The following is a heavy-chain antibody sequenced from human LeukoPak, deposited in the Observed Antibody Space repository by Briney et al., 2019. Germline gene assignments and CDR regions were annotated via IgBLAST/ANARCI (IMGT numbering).Heavy chain of an antibody. CDR3: AKEGVPGKGYYDSSGYTPDVDY. D-gene: IGHD3-22*01. Sequence: GSSVKVSCKASGGTFSSYAISWVRQAPGQGLEWMGRIIPIFGIANYAQKFQGRVTITADKSTSTAYMGLSSLRSEDTAVYYCAKEGVPGKGYYDSSGYTPDVDYWGQGTLVPVSS. V-gene: IGHV1-69*04. CDR2: IIPIFGIA. J-gene: IGHJ4*02. CDR1: GGTFSSYA.